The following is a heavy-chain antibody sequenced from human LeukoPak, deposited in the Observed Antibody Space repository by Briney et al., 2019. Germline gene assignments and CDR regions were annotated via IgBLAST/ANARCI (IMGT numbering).Heavy chain of an antibody. CDR3: ARDHVVTPTDAFDI. D-gene: IGHD2-21*02. CDR1: GGTFSSYA. J-gene: IGHJ3*02. V-gene: IGHV1-69*05. CDR2: IIPIFGTA. Sequence: GASVKVSCKASGGTFSSYAISWVRQAPGQGLEWMGGIIPIFGTANYAQKFQGRVTITTDESTSTAYMELSSLGSEDTAVYYCARDHVVTPTDAFDIWGQGTMVTVSS.